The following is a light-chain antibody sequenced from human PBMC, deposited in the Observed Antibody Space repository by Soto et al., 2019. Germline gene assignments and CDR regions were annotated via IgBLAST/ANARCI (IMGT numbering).Light chain of an antibody. CDR1: QSVSSN. CDR3: QQYNNWPQWT. V-gene: IGKV3-15*01. Sequence: EIVMTQSPATLSVSPGERATLSCRASQSVSSNLAWYQQKPGQAPRLLIYGASTRATGIPARFSGSGCGTEFTLTISSLQSEDFEVYYCQQYNNWPQWTFGQGTKVEIK. J-gene: IGKJ1*01. CDR2: GAS.